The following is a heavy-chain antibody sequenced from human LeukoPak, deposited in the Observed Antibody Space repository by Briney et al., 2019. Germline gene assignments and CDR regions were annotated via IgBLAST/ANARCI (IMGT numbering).Heavy chain of an antibody. D-gene: IGHD2/OR15-2a*01. Sequence: SETLSLTCTVSGGSISTSSYFWGWIRQPPGKGLEWIGSIYYSGITFYNPSLKSRLTISVDTSKNQFSLKLTSVTAADTAVYYCARPLDTTFFNAFDIWGQGTMVTVSS. CDR3: ARPLDTTFFNAFDI. V-gene: IGHV4-39*01. CDR1: GGSISTSSYF. CDR2: IYYSGIT. J-gene: IGHJ3*02.